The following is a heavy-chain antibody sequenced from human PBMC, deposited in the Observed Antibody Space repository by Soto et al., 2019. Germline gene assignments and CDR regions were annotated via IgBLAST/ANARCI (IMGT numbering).Heavy chain of an antibody. J-gene: IGHJ5*01. Sequence: QVQLVQSGAEAKRPGASVKVSCKFSGYNFIDYGMTWVRQAPGQGLEWMGWISGANGATNYAQKFQCRVTLTTDTSTNTAYMELRSLRKDDTAVYYCARDSKWLIIKGNWFDSWGQGTLVTVSS. CDR2: ISGANGAT. CDR3: ARDSKWLIIKGNWFDS. V-gene: IGHV1-18*04. D-gene: IGHD5-12*01. CDR1: GYNFIDYG.